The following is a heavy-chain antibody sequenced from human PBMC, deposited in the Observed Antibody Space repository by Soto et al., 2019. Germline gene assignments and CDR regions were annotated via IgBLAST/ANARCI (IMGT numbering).Heavy chain of an antibody. J-gene: IGHJ4*02. D-gene: IGHD3-22*01. V-gene: IGHV5-10-1*01. Sequence: GASLKISCKGSGYSFAGYWITWVRQKPGKGLEWMGRIDPSDSQTYYSPSFRGHVTISATKSITTVFLQRCSLRASDTAMYYCARQIYDSDTGPNFQYYFDSWGQGTPVTVSS. CDR1: GYSFAGYW. CDR3: ARQIYDSDTGPNFQYYFDS. CDR2: IDPSDSQT.